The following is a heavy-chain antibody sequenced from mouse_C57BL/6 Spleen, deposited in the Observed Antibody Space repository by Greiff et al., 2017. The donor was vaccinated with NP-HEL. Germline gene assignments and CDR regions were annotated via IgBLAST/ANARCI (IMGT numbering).Heavy chain of an antibody. CDR1: GYTFTDYY. V-gene: IGHV1-76*01. J-gene: IGHJ4*01. Sequence: QVQLQQSGAELVRPGASVKLSCKASGYTFTDYYINWVKQRPGQGLEWIARIYPGSGNTYYNEKFKGKATLTAEKSSSTAYMQLSSLTSEDSAVYFCARLVYSNYGAMDYWGQGTSVTVSS. CDR2: IYPGSGNT. D-gene: IGHD2-5*01. CDR3: ARLVYSNYGAMDY.